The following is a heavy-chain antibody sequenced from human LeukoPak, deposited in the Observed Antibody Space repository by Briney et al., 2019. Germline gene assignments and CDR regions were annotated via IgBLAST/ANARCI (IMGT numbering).Heavy chain of an antibody. Sequence: SETLSLTCTVSGGSISSSSYYWGWIRQPPGKGLEWIGSIYYSGSTYYNPSLKSRVTISVDTSKNQFSLKLSSVTAADTAVYYCARDTRGYDDYVDHWGQGTLVTVSS. CDR1: GGSISSSSYY. CDR2: IYYSGST. V-gene: IGHV4-39*07. CDR3: ARDTRGYDDYVDH. J-gene: IGHJ4*02. D-gene: IGHD5-12*01.